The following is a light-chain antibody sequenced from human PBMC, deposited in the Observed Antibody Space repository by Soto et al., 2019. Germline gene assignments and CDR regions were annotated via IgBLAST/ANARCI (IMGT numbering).Light chain of an antibody. CDR3: QQSYSPLLT. CDR1: QSITSY. Sequence: DLQMTQSPSSLSASVGDRVTITCRASQSITSYLNWYQQKPGKAPKLLIFAASNLQSGVPSRFSGSGSGTVFTLTINSLQPEDFATYYCQQSYSPLLTFGGGTKVGVK. CDR2: AAS. V-gene: IGKV1-39*01. J-gene: IGKJ4*01.